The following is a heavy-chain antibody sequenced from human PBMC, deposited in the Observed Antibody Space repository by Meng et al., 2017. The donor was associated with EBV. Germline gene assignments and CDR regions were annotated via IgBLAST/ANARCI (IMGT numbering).Heavy chain of an antibody. CDR2: ISAYNGNT. Sequence: QVRLVQSGAEVKKPVASVKVSCKAAGYTFTSYGISWVRQAPGQGLEWMGWISAYNGNTNYAQKLQGRVTMTTDTSTSTAYMELRSLRSDDTAVYYCARDGRLYDTPSPFDYWGQGTLVTVSS. D-gene: IGHD3-22*01. J-gene: IGHJ4*02. V-gene: IGHV1-18*01. CDR3: ARDGRLYDTPSPFDY. CDR1: GYTFTSYG.